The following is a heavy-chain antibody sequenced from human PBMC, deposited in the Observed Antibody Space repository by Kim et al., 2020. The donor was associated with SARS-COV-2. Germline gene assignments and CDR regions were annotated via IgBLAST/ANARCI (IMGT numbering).Heavy chain of an antibody. Sequence: SETLSLTCTVSGASFSAHSWSWIRQPPGKGLEWIGEISHRGYTNYSASLKSRVTISVDTANSQLSLNLTSVTAADTAVYYCVRGGGGTFYGLDFWGQGTL. D-gene: IGHD2-15*01. CDR2: ISHRGYT. J-gene: IGHJ4*02. CDR1: GASFSAHS. V-gene: IGHV4-34*01. CDR3: VRGGGGTFYGLDF.